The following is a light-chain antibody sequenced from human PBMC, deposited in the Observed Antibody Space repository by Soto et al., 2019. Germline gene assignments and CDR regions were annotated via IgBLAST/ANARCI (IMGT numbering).Light chain of an antibody. CDR2: DVI. Sequence: QSALTQPPSASGSPGQSVTISCTGTGSDIGAYNYVSWYQQYPGKAPKVMIYDVIKRPSGVPDRFSGSKSGNTASLTVSGLRADDEAVYYCAAWDDALSGILFGGGTKLTVL. J-gene: IGLJ2*01. CDR1: GSDIGAYNY. CDR3: AAWDDALSGIL. V-gene: IGLV2-8*01.